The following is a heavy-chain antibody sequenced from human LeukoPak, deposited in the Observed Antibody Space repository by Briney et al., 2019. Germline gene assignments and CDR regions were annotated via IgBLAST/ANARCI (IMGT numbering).Heavy chain of an antibody. CDR3: ARGARWNDY. Sequence: SETLSLTCTVSGDSVNNYYGTWIRQPPGKGLEWIGYIYYSGSTNYNPSLKSRVTMSVDTSKKQFSLKLSSVAAADTAVYYCARGARWNDYWGQGTLVTVSS. J-gene: IGHJ4*02. V-gene: IGHV4-59*08. CDR2: IYYSGST. CDR1: GDSVNNYY. D-gene: IGHD4-23*01.